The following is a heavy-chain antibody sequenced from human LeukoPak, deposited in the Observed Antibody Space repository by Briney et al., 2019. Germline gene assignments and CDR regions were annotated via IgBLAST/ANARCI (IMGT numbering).Heavy chain of an antibody. Sequence: SETLSLTCTVSGGSISSYYWSWIRQPPGKGLEWTGYIYYSGSTNYNPSLKSRVTISVDTSKNQFSLKLSSVTAADTAVYYWARGGRGPDAFDIWGQGTMVTVSS. CDR2: IYYSGST. D-gene: IGHD3-10*01. J-gene: IGHJ3*02. CDR1: GGSISSYY. CDR3: ARGGRGPDAFDI. V-gene: IGHV4-59*01.